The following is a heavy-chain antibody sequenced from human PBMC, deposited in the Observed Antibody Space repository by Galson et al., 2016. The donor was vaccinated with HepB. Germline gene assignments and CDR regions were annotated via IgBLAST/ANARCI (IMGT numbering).Heavy chain of an antibody. V-gene: IGHV3-74*01. D-gene: IGHD3-22*01. Sequence: SLRLSCAASGFTFSRYAMTWVRQAPGKGLEWVSRINSDGSSTSYADSVKGRFTISRDNAKNTLYLQMNSLRAEDTAVYYCARQGYYYDSSGYYYYSFELDYWGQGTLVTVSS. CDR3: ARQGYYYDSSGYYYYSFELDY. CDR1: GFTFSRYA. J-gene: IGHJ4*02. CDR2: INSDGSST.